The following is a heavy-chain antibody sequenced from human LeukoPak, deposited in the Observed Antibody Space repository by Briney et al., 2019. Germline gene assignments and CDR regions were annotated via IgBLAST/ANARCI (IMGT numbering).Heavy chain of an antibody. D-gene: IGHD2-8*01. Sequence: GGSLRLSCAASAFTVTTNYMSWVRQAPGKVLEWVSMIYSGGTTYYADSVKGRFTISRDNSKNTLYLQMNSLRAEDTAVYYCARDRDGVLHYWGQGTLVTVSS. CDR2: IYSGGTT. V-gene: IGHV3-53*01. CDR3: ARDRDGVLHY. J-gene: IGHJ4*02. CDR1: AFTVTTNY.